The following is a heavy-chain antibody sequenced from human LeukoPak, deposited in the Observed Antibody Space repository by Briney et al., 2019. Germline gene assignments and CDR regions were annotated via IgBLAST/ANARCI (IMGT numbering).Heavy chain of an antibody. CDR1: GGSFSGYY. D-gene: IGHD6-13*01. Sequence: PSETLSLTCAVDGGSFSGYYWSGIRQPPGKGLEWIGEINHSGSTNYNPSLKSRVTISVDTSKNPFSLKLRSVTAADTAVYYCASSWNSSSGFDYWGQGTLVTVSS. V-gene: IGHV4-34*01. J-gene: IGHJ4*02. CDR2: INHSGST. CDR3: ASSWNSSSGFDY.